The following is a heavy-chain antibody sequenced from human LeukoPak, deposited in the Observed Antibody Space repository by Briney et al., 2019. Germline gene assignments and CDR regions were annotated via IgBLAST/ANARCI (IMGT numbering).Heavy chain of an antibody. CDR3: ARMTTGHDF. CDR2: VNHSGYT. V-gene: IGHV4-34*01. J-gene: IGHJ4*02. D-gene: IGHD4-17*01. CDR1: GTSFSSSY. Sequence: SETLSLTCAVSGTSFSSSYWSWIRQPPGKGLEWIGEVNHSGYTNDNPSLKSRVTISVDTSKNQFSLRLRSVTAADTGVYFCARMTTGHDFWGQGTLVTVSS.